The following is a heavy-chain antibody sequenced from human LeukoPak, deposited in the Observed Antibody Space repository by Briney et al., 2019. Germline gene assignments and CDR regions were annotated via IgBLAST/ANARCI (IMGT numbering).Heavy chain of an antibody. Sequence: SETLSLTCTVSGVSISGYYWSWIRQPPGKGLEWIGYIYYSGSTNYNPSLKSRVTISVDTSKNQFSLKLSSVTAADTAVYYCAREWELSRAFDIWGQGTMVTVSS. CDR3: AREWELSRAFDI. CDR2: IYYSGST. V-gene: IGHV4-59*01. J-gene: IGHJ3*02. D-gene: IGHD1-26*01. CDR1: GVSISGYY.